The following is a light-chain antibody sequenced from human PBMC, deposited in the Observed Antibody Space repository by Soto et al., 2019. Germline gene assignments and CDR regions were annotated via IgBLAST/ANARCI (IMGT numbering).Light chain of an antibody. Sequence: QSVLTQPPPASGTPGQWVTISCSGGSSNIGTNHVYWYQHLPGAAPKLLIYRNSLRPSGVPDRFSGSNSGTSASLAISGLRSDDEADYYCAAWDDSLSGGVFGGGTKLTVL. J-gene: IGLJ3*02. V-gene: IGLV1-47*01. CDR2: RNS. CDR1: SSNIGTNH. CDR3: AAWDDSLSGGV.